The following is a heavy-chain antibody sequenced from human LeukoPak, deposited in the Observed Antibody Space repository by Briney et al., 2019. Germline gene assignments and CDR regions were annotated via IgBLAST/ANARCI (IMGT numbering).Heavy chain of an antibody. V-gene: IGHV3-48*01. J-gene: IGHJ4*02. Sequence: AGGSLRLSCAASGFTFSTSGMNWVRQAPGKGLQWVAYISSRSETKYYADSVKGRFTISRDNSKNTLYLQMNSLRAEDTAVYYCAREGTLDSYYFDYWGQGTLVTVSS. CDR3: AREGTLDSYYFDY. D-gene: IGHD3-3*01. CDR1: GFTFSTSG. CDR2: ISSRSETK.